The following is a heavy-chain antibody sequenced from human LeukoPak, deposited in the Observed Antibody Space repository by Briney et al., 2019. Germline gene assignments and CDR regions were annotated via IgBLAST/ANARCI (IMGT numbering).Heavy chain of an antibody. D-gene: IGHD2-21*02. V-gene: IGHV5-51*01. J-gene: IGHJ4*02. Sequence: GESLKISCKGSGYRFTSYWIGWVRPMPGKGLEWMGIIYPSDSDTIYSPSFQGQVTISADKSINTAYLQWSSLKASDTATYYCARHGARRVVVTAKFDYWGQGTLVTVSS. CDR2: IYPSDSDT. CDR3: ARHGARRVVVTAKFDY. CDR1: GYRFTSYW.